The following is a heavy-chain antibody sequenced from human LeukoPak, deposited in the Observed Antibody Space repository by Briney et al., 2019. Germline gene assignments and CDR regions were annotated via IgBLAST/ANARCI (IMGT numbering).Heavy chain of an antibody. CDR1: GFTFSSYG. J-gene: IGHJ4*02. V-gene: IGHV3-7*01. CDR2: IKQDGSEK. CDR3: NWAVAVSGLYYFDY. D-gene: IGHD6-19*01. Sequence: PGGSLRLSCAASGFTFSSYGMHWVRQAPGKGLEWVANIKQDGSEKYYVDSVKGRFTISRDNAKNSLYLQMNSLRAEDTAVYYCNWAVAVSGLYYFDYWGQGTLVTVSS.